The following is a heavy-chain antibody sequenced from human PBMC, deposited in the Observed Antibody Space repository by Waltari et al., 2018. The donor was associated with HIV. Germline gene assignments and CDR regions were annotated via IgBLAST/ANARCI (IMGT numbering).Heavy chain of an antibody. J-gene: IGHJ2*01. V-gene: IGHV1-69*01. CDR3: ARMATVVDWYFDL. CDR1: GGTFNNYA. Sequence: QVQLVQSGAEVKKPGSSVKVSCKASGGTFNNYAITWVRQAPGQGLEWMGGIIPVFGTTNYAQKFQDRLTIIADESTSTGYMELSSLRSEDTAVYYCARMATVVDWYFDLWGRGTLVTVSS. D-gene: IGHD2-15*01. CDR2: IIPVFGTT.